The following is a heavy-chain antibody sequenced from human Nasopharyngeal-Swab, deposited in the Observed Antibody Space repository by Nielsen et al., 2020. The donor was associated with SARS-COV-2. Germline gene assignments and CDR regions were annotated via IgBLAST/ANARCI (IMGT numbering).Heavy chain of an antibody. CDR2: IYYSGST. Sequence: PGKGLEWIGSIYYSGSTYYNPSLKSRVTISVDTSKNQFSLKLSSVTAADTAVYYCARDHGQAAGSWDYWGQGTLVTVSS. V-gene: IGHV4-39*07. D-gene: IGHD6-13*01. J-gene: IGHJ4*02. CDR3: ARDHGQAAGSWDY.